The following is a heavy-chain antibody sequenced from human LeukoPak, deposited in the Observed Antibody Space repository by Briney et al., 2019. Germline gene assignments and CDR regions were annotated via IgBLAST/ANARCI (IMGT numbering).Heavy chain of an antibody. V-gene: IGHV4-34*01. CDR2: IDHSEST. CDR3: ARGNRPYGEHEAFDI. Sequence: PSETLSLTCAVHVDSFSGYYCSWVRQPQRKGHEWDGEIDHSESTNYNPSLQSRVTISVDTSKNQFPLKVSSVSAADTAVYYCARGNRPYGEHEAFDIWGHGTTVPVST. J-gene: IGHJ3*02. D-gene: IGHD3-10*01. CDR1: VDSFSGYY.